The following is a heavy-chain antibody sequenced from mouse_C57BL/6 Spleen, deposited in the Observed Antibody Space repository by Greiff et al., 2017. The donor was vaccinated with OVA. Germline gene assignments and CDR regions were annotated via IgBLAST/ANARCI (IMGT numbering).Heavy chain of an antibody. J-gene: IGHJ1*03. CDR3: TTRTTVVAHWYFDF. D-gene: IGHD1-1*01. Sequence: VQLQQPGAELVRPGASVKLSCTASGFNIKDDYMHWVKQRPEQGLEWIGWIDPENGDTEYASKFQGKATITADTSSNTAYLQLSSLTSEDTAVYYCTTRTTVVAHWYFDFWGTGTTVTVSS. V-gene: IGHV14-4*01. CDR1: GFNIKDDY. CDR2: IDPENGDT.